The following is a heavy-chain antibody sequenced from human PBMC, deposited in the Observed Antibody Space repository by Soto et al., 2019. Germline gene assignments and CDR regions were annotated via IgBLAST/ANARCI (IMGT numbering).Heavy chain of an antibody. D-gene: IGHD1-26*01. Sequence: SETLSLTCTVSGGSISSYYWSWIRQPPGKGLEWIGYIYYSGSTNYNPSLKSRVTISVDTSKNQFSLKLSSVTAADTAVYYCARDAVGLTNWFDPWGQGTLVTVSS. CDR3: ARDAVGLTNWFDP. CDR1: GGSISSYY. V-gene: IGHV4-59*01. J-gene: IGHJ5*02. CDR2: IYYSGST.